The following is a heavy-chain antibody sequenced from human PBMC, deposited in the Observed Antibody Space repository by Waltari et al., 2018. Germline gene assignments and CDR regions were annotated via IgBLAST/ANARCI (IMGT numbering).Heavy chain of an antibody. Sequence: QVQLQESGPGLVKPSETLSLTCTVSGYSITSGYYWGCIRQPPGKGLEWSGSIYHSGNTYYNPSLKGRLTISVDTSKNQFSLRPSSVTAADTAVYYCARAPMSGAATGTFDFWGLGSLVTVSP. J-gene: IGHJ4*02. V-gene: IGHV4-38-2*02. CDR2: IYHSGNT. CDR3: ARAPMSGAATGTFDF. CDR1: GYSITSGYY. D-gene: IGHD6-13*01.